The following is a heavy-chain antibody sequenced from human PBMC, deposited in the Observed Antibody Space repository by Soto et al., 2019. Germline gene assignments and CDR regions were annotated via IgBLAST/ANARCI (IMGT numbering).Heavy chain of an antibody. Sequence: EVQLLESGGGLVQPGGCLRLSCAASGFTFTSYAMNWVRLAPGKGLEWVSAISGTGYNTYYADSVKGRFTISRDNTKNTLYLQMNSLRAEDTAVYYCAKAGFSSSWSPTYFDYWGQGTLVTVSS. CDR2: ISGTGYNT. J-gene: IGHJ4*02. V-gene: IGHV3-23*01. CDR1: GFTFTSYA. CDR3: AKAGFSSSWSPTYFDY. D-gene: IGHD6-13*01.